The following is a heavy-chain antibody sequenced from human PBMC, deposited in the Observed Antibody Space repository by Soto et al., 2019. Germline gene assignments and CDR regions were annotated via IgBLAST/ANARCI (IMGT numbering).Heavy chain of an antibody. D-gene: IGHD6-6*01. V-gene: IGHV3-9*01. CDR3: AKDRGIAARPGGMDV. J-gene: IGHJ6*04. Sequence: GGSLRLSCAASGFTFDDYAMHWVRQAPGKGLEWVSGISWNSGSIGYADSVKGRFTISRDNAKNSLYLQMNSLRAEDTALYYCAKDRGIAARPGGMDVWGKGTTVTVSS. CDR1: GFTFDDYA. CDR2: ISWNSGSI.